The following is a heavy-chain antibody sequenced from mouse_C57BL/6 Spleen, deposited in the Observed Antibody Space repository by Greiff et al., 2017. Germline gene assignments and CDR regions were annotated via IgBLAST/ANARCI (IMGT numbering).Heavy chain of an antibody. CDR3: ARSEAMDY. J-gene: IGHJ4*01. Sequence: EVKVEESGGGLVQPGGSRKLSCAASGFTFSSFGMHWVRQAPEKGLEWVAYISSGSSTIYYADTVKGRFTISRDNPKNTLFLQMTSLRSEDTAMYYCARSEAMDYWGQGTSVTVSS. CDR2: ISSGSSTI. CDR1: GFTFSSFG. V-gene: IGHV5-17*02.